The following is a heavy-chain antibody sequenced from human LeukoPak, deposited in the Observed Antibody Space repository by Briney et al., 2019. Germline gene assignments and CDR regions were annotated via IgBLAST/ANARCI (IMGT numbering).Heavy chain of an antibody. V-gene: IGHV4-4*02. J-gene: IGHJ4*02. CDR3: ARGQESYYYDSSGYYGY. D-gene: IGHD3-22*01. CDR1: GGSISSSNW. CDR2: INHSGST. Sequence: PSGTLSLTCAVSGGSISSSNWWSWVRPPPGKGLEWIGEINHSGSTNYNPSLKSRVTISVDTSKNQFSLKLSSVTAADTAVYYCARGQESYYYDSSGYYGYWGQGTLVTVSS.